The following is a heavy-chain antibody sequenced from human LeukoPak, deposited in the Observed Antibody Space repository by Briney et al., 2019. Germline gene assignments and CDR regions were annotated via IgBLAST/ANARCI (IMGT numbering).Heavy chain of an antibody. CDR2: IYDSGST. D-gene: IGHD2-15*01. J-gene: IGHJ3*02. V-gene: IGHV4-30-4*01. Sequence: SETLSLTCTVSGASIRSGDYYWSWIRQPPGKGLEWIGYIYDSGSTYYNPSLKRRITISVDTSENRFSLKLSSVTATDTAVYYCARDCSGGSCYGAFDIWGQGTMVTVSS. CDR3: ARDCSGGSCYGAFDI. CDR1: GASIRSGDYY.